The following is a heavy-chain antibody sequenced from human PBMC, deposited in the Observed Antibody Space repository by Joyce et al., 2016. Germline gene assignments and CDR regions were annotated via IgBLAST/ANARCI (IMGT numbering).Heavy chain of an antibody. V-gene: IGHV3-33*01. Sequence: QLVESGGGVVQPGTSLRLSCAASGFSFRGYGMHWVRQAPGKGLEWVAVIWNDGSNEYYSDYVKGRFTISRDNSKNTLFLQMNSLRAEDTAVYYCARGSLTWFDPWGQGTLVTVSS. J-gene: IGHJ5*02. CDR3: ARGSLTWFDP. CDR2: IWNDGSNE. CDR1: GFSFRGYG.